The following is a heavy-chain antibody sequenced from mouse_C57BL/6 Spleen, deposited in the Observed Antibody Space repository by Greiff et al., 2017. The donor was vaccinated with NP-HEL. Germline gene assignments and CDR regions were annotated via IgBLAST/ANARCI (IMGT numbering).Heavy chain of an antibody. J-gene: IGHJ2*01. Sequence: VKVVESGPGMVKPSQSLSLTCTVTGYSITSGYDWHWIRHFPGNKLEWMGYISYSGSTNYNPSLKSRISITHDTSKNHFFLKLNSVTTEDTATYYCARENWDYFDYWGQGTTLTVSS. D-gene: IGHD4-1*01. V-gene: IGHV3-1*01. CDR2: ISYSGST. CDR1: GYSITSGYD. CDR3: ARENWDYFDY.